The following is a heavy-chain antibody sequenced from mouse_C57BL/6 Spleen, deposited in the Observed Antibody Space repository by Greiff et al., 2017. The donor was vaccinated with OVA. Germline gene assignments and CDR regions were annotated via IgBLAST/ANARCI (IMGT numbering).Heavy chain of an antibody. Sequence: EVQVVESGGGLVKPGGSLKLSCAASGFTFSSYTMPWVRQTPEKRLEWVATISGGGGKTYYPDSVKGRFTISRDNAKNTLYLQMSSLRSEDTALYYCARHRYYGSSEPWFAYWGQGTLVTVSA. CDR3: ARHRYYGSSEPWFAY. CDR1: GFTFSSYT. V-gene: IGHV5-9*01. CDR2: ISGGGGKT. J-gene: IGHJ3*01. D-gene: IGHD1-1*01.